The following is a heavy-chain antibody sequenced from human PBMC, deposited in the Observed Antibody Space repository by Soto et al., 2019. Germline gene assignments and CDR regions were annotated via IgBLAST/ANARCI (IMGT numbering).Heavy chain of an antibody. J-gene: IGHJ4*02. D-gene: IGHD5-12*01. CDR3: AKDHDEDFGYDLDYFDY. CDR2: ISNNGDTA. V-gene: IGHV3-23*01. CDR1: GFTFSSYA. Sequence: GGSLRLSCATSGFTFSSYAMVWVRQAAEKGLEWVASISNNGDTAYYADSVKGRFTISRGNSENTLYLQMNSLRAEDTAFYYCAKDHDEDFGYDLDYFDYWGQGTLVTVSS.